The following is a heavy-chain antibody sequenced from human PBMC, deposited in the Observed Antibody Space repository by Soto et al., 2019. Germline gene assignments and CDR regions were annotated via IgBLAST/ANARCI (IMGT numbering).Heavy chain of an antibody. V-gene: IGHV3-30-3*01. J-gene: IGHJ4*02. CDR2: ISYDGTYK. CDR3: ARGRGSGWSIEY. Sequence: QVQLVESGGGVVQPGRSLRLSCAASGFTFSSYAMYWVRQAPGKGLEWVAVISYDGTYKYYADSVKGRFTISRDNSKNTLYLQVYSLRAEDTAVYYCARGRGSGWSIEYWGQGTLVTVSS. CDR1: GFTFSSYA. D-gene: IGHD6-19*01.